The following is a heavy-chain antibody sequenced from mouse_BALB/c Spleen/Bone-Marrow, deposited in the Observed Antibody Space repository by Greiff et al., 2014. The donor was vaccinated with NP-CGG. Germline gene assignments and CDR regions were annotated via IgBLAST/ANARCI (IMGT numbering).Heavy chain of an antibody. J-gene: IGHJ1*01. V-gene: IGHV2-2*02. CDR2: IWSGGST. Sequence: QVQLKESGPGLVQPSQSLSITCTVSGFSLTSYGVHWVCQSPGKGLEWLGVIWSGGSTDYNAAFISKLSISKDNSKSQVFFKMNSLQANDTAIYYCARKELGLNWYFDVWGAGTTVTVSS. CDR3: ARKELGLNWYFDV. D-gene: IGHD4-1*01. CDR1: GFSLTSYG.